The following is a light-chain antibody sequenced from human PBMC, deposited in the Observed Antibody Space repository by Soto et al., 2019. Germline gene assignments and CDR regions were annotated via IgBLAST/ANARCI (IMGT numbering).Light chain of an antibody. J-gene: IGLJ1*01. CDR2: DVS. CDR1: SSDIGGYDY. Sequence: QSALTQPASVSGFPGQSITISCTGTSSDIGGYDYVSWYQQHPGKAPKLIIYDVSGRPSGVSNRFSGSKSANTASLTISGLQAEDEADDHCSSYTSTSASYVFGTGTKVTGL. V-gene: IGLV2-14*03. CDR3: SSYTSTSASYV.